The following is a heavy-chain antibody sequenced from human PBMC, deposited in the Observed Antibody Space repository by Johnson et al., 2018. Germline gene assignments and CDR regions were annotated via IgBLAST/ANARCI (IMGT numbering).Heavy chain of an antibody. Sequence: VQLVESGGGLVQPGGSLRLSCAASGFTFTSYAMSWVRQAPGKGLEWASTITGGGTSIHSSDSVQARFTISRHDSKNTLYLQMNRLRAEDTAVYYCATRIISLGIYGMDVWGQGTTVTVSS. D-gene: IGHD6-6*01. CDR3: ATRIISLGIYGMDV. CDR1: GFTFTSYA. J-gene: IGHJ6*02. V-gene: IGHV3-23*04. CDR2: ITGGGTSI.